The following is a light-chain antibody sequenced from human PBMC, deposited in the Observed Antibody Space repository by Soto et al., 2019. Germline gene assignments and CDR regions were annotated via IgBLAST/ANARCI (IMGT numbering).Light chain of an antibody. J-gene: IGKJ5*01. Sequence: EIGLTQNTGTLSLSPGERATLSCRASQSVTSSYLAWYQQKPGQAPRLLFYETSSMAAGIPDRFTGSGSGTDFTLTISRLEPEDFAVYYCQHYVSLPITFGQGTRLEIK. CDR2: ETS. CDR1: QSVTSSY. CDR3: QHYVSLPIT. V-gene: IGKV3-20*01.